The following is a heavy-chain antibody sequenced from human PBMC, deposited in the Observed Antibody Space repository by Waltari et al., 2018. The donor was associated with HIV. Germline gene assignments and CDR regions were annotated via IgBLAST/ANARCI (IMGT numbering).Heavy chain of an antibody. CDR1: GGSISSSSYY. CDR2: IYYSGST. Sequence: QLQLQESGPGLVKPSETLSLTCTVSGGSISSSSYYWGWIRQPPGKGLEWIGSIYYSGSTYYNPSLKSRVTISVDTSKNQFSLKLSSVTAADTAVYYCASADIVLMVYAPHFDYWGQGTLVTGSS. V-gene: IGHV4-39*01. J-gene: IGHJ4*02. D-gene: IGHD2-8*01. CDR3: ASADIVLMVYAPHFDY.